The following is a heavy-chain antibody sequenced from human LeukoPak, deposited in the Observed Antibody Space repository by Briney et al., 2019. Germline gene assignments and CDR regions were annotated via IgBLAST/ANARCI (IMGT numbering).Heavy chain of an antibody. CDR2: ISTTGTTV. CDR1: GFTFNDYS. V-gene: IGHV3-48*02. Sequence: GGSLRLSCAASGFTFNDYSMNWVRQAPGKGLEWVSYISTTGTTVFYADSVKGRFTVSRDNDKNSLHLQVNSLRDEDTAIYYCARVRGGSYYYAMDVWGQGTTVTVSS. CDR3: ARVRGGSYYYAMDV. J-gene: IGHJ6*02. D-gene: IGHD3-16*01.